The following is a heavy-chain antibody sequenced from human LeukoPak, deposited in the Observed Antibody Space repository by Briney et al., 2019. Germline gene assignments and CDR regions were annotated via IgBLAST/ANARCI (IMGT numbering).Heavy chain of an antibody. CDR3: ARELGSGFDI. D-gene: IGHD3-16*01. CDR1: GGSISTYH. V-gene: IGHV4-59*01. Sequence: SETLSLTCTVSGGSISTYHWSWIRQPPGKGLEWIGYLYYSGDTNYNPSLKSRVSMPVDASKTQFSLTLTSVTAADTALYYCARELGSGFDIWGQGRLVTVSS. J-gene: IGHJ3*02. CDR2: LYYSGDT.